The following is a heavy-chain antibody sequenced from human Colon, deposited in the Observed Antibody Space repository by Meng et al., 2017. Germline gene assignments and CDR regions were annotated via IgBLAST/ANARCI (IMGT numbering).Heavy chain of an antibody. CDR1: GDSVSSNRAL. V-gene: IGHV6-1*01. CDR3: TTWYGEY. Sequence: QVQLQQSGPGLVKPSQTLSLPCAISGDSVSSNRALWHWVRQSPSRGLEWLGQTYYRSEWQNHYGVSVKSRITITADTSRNQFSLNLNSVTPEDTAVYYCTTWYGEYWGQGTLVTVSS. J-gene: IGHJ4*02. D-gene: IGHD3-10*01. CDR2: TYYRSEWQN.